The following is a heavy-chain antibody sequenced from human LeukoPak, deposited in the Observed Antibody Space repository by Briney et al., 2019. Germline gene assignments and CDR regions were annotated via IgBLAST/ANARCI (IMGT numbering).Heavy chain of an antibody. D-gene: IGHD2-2*01. J-gene: IGHJ5*02. CDR2: IRYDGSNK. Sequence: GGSLRLSCAASGFTFGSYGMHWVRQAPGKGLEWVAFIRYDGSNKYYADSVKGRFTISRDNAKNSLYLQMNSLRAEDTAVYYCARDYLVVPAAMWWFDPWGQGTLVTVSS. CDR1: GFTFGSYG. CDR3: ARDYLVVPAAMWWFDP. V-gene: IGHV3-30*02.